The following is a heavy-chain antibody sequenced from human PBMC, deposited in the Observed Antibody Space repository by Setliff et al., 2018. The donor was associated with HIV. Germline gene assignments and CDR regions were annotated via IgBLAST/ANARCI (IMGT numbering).Heavy chain of an antibody. Sequence: PSETLSLTCTVSGSSISSYYWNWIRQSAGKGLEWIGRIDTSESTNYNPSLKSRVTMSVDTSNHQFSLKLRSVIAADTAVYYCARSGFGYYYYYMDVWGNGTPVTVSS. CDR1: GSSISSYY. CDR2: IDTSEST. D-gene: IGHD3-10*01. V-gene: IGHV4-4*07. CDR3: ARSGFGYYYYYMDV. J-gene: IGHJ6*03.